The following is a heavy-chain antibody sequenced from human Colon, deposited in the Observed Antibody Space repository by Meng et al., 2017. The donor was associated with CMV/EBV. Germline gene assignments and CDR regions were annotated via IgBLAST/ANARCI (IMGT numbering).Heavy chain of an antibody. CDR1: SFSGYY. V-gene: IGHV4-34*01. CDR2: INHSGST. CDR3: ARGGVEDIVVVPAAIGSDY. J-gene: IGHJ4*02. D-gene: IGHD2-2*01. Sequence: SFSGYYGSWIRQPPGKGLEWIGEINHSGSTNYNPSLKSRVAISVDTSKNQFSLKLSSVTAADTAVYYCARGGVEDIVVVPAAIGSDYWGQGTLVTVSS.